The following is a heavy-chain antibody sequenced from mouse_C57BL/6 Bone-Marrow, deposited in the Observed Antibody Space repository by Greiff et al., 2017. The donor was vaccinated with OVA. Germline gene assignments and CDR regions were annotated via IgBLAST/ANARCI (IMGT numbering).Heavy chain of an antibody. CDR1: GYTFTSYW. Sequence: QVQLQQPGAELVRPGTSVKLSCKASGYTFTSYWMHWVKQRPGQGLEWIGVIDPSDSYTNYNQKFKGKATLTVDTSSSTAYMQLRSLTSEDSAVYYCARGGFDYWGQGTTLTVSS. V-gene: IGHV1-59*01. CDR3: ARGGFDY. J-gene: IGHJ2*01. CDR2: IDPSDSYT.